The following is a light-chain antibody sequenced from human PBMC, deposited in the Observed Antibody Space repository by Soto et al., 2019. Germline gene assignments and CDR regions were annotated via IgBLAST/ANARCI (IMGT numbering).Light chain of an antibody. CDR3: QQYNNWPPLT. J-gene: IGKJ4*01. Sequence: ETVMTQSPATLSVSPGERATLSCRASQSVSSDLAWYQHKPGQAPRLLIYDASTRATGIPARFSGSGSGTEFTLTISSLQSEDFALYFCQQYNNWPPLTFGGGNKVEIK. CDR1: QSVSSD. V-gene: IGKV3-15*01. CDR2: DAS.